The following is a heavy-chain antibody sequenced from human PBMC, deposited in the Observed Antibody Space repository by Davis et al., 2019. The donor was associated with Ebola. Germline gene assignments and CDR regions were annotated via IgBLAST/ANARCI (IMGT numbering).Heavy chain of an antibody. V-gene: IGHV1-3*01. J-gene: IGHJ6*04. CDR3: ARSGIFTTVTRGVYYYYGMDV. Sequence: AASVKVSCKASGYTFTSYAMHWVRQAPGQRLEWMGWINAGNGNTKYSQKFQGRVTITRDTSASTAYMELSSLRSEDTAVYYCARSGIFTTVTRGVYYYYGMDVWGKGTTVTVSS. CDR1: GYTFTSYA. D-gene: IGHD4-11*01. CDR2: INAGNGNT.